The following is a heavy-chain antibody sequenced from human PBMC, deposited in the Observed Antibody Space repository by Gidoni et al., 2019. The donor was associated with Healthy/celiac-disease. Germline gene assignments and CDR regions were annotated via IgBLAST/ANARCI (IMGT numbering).Heavy chain of an antibody. CDR2: IYYSGST. CDR1: GGSISSSSYY. J-gene: IGHJ4*02. V-gene: IGHV4-39*01. D-gene: IGHD3-22*01. Sequence: QLPLQESGPGLVKPSETLSLTCTVSGGSISSSSYYWGWIRQPPGKGLEWIGSIYYSGSTYYNPSLKSRVTISVDTSKNQFSLKLSSVTAADTAVYYCARQRITMIVVALFDYWGQGTLVTVSS. CDR3: ARQRITMIVVALFDY.